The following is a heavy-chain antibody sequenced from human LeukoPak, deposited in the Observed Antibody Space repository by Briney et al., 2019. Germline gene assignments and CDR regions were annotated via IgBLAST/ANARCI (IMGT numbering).Heavy chain of an antibody. CDR1: GGSISSSSHY. CDR2: IYYSGST. D-gene: IGHD6-13*01. J-gene: IGHJ6*03. V-gene: IGHV4-39*01. CDR3: ARHVEQLAKYYYYYYYMDV. Sequence: PSETLSLTCTVSGGSISSSSHYWGWIRQPPGKGLEWIGSIYYSGSTYYNPSLKSRVTISVDTSKNQFSLKLSSVTAADTAVYYCARHVEQLAKYYYYYYYMDVWGKGTTVTVSS.